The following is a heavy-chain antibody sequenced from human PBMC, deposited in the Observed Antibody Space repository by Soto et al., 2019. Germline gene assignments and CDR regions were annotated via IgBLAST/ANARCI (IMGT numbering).Heavy chain of an antibody. D-gene: IGHD3-10*01. CDR1: GGSISTYY. CDR3: ARVLAGYYGSGSYYNYYYGMDV. CDR2: IYYIEST. J-gene: IGHJ6*02. V-gene: IGHV4-59*08. Sequence: SETLSLTCTVSGGSISTYYWSWIRQPPGKGLEWILYIYYIESTNYNPSLKSRVTISVDTSKNQFSLKLSSVTAADTAVYYCARVLAGYYGSGSYYNYYYGMDVWGQGTTVTVSS.